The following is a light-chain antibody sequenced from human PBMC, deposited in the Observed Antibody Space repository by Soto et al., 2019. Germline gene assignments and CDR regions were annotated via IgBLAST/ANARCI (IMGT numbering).Light chain of an antibody. CDR2: GAS. CDR1: QSVSSSY. Sequence: EIVLTQSPGTLSLSPGERATLSCRASQSVSSSYLAWYQQKPGQAPRLLIYGASSRATGIPDRFSGSGSGTDFTLTISRLEPGDCAVYYCQQYGTSPLTFGGGPKVDIK. J-gene: IGKJ4*01. CDR3: QQYGTSPLT. V-gene: IGKV3-20*01.